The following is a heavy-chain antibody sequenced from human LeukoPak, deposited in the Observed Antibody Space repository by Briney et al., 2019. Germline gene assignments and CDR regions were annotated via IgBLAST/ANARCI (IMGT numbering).Heavy chain of an antibody. J-gene: IGHJ1*01. Sequence: SETPSLTCTASGASVSSYYWSWIRQPPGKGLEWIGYIYYSGSTNYNPSLKSRITISVDTSKNQFSLRLSSVTAADTAVYFCAMGFWYEEYFQHWGQGSLVIVSS. D-gene: IGHD6-13*01. CDR2: IYYSGST. V-gene: IGHV4-59*02. CDR1: GASVSSYY. CDR3: AMGFWYEEYFQH.